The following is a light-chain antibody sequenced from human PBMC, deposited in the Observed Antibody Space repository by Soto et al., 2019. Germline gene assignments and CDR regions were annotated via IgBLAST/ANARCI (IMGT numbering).Light chain of an antibody. Sequence: QSVLTQPASVSGSPGQSITISCTGTGSDVGSFNLISWYQHHPDKAPKLLIFEVNKRPSGVSFRFSGSKSGSTASLTISGLQAEDEAEYYCCSYAGSIPYVFGTGTKLTVL. CDR1: GSDVGSFNL. CDR2: EVN. V-gene: IGLV2-23*02. CDR3: CSYAGSIPYV. J-gene: IGLJ1*01.